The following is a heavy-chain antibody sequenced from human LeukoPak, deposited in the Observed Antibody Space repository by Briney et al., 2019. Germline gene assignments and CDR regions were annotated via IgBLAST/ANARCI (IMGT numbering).Heavy chain of an antibody. CDR2: ISGSGGNT. V-gene: IGHV3-23*01. J-gene: IGHJ4*02. CDR1: GFTFSSYA. CDR3: AKANILLWFGESLYIDY. D-gene: IGHD3-10*01. Sequence: GGSLRLSCAASGFTFSSYAMSWVRHAPGKGLEWVSAISGSGGNTYYADSVKGRFTISRDNSKSTLYLQMNSLRAEDTAVYYCAKANILLWFGESLYIDYWGQGTLVTVFS.